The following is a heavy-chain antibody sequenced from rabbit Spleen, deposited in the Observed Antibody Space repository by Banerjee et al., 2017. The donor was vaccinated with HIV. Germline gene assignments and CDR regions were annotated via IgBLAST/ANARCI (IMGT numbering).Heavy chain of an antibody. CDR3: ARDTDDANGSVVDL. CDR2: INSNGGGT. CDR1: GIDFSSYYY. V-gene: IGHV1S40*01. D-gene: IGHD6-1*01. Sequence: QSLEESGGGLVKPGGTLTLTCKASGIDFSSYYYMNWVRQAPGKGLELITYINSNGGGTNYASWAKGRFTISKTSSTTVTLQMTSLTAADTATYFCARDTDDANGSVVDLWGPGTLVTVS. J-gene: IGHJ4*01.